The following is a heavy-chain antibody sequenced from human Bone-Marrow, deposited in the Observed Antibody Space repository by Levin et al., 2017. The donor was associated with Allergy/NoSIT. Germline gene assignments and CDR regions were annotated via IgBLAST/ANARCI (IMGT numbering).Heavy chain of an antibody. CDR1: GHTLSDLS. V-gene: IGHV1-24*01. J-gene: IGHJ6*02. D-gene: IGHD3-3*01. CDR2: FDPADGER. CDR3: ATAQPHYNSWSGYYDTNGMDV. Sequence: ASVKVSCKVSGHTLSDLSMHWVRQAPGKGLEWMGGFDPADGERVYAQRFQGRVTMTEDTATDTAYMELSSLRSEDTAVYYCATAQPHYNSWSGYYDTNGMDVWGQGTTVTVSS.